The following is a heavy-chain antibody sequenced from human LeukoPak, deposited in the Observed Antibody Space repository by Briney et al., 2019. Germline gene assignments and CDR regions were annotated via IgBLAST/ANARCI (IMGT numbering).Heavy chain of an antibody. CDR1: GFPFSNYG. CDR3: AELGITMIGGV. Sequence: GGSLRLSCAASGFPFSNYGMNWVRQAPGKGLEWVSYISSSGSTIYYADSVKGRFTISRDNAKNSLYLQMNSLRAEDTAVYYCAELGITMIGGVWGKGTTVTISS. V-gene: IGHV3-48*04. J-gene: IGHJ6*04. D-gene: IGHD3-10*02. CDR2: ISSSGSTI.